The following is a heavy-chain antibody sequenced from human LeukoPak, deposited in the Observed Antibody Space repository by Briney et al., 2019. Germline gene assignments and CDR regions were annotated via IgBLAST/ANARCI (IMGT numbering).Heavy chain of an antibody. CDR3: ARATPNYYDSSGYQGY. Sequence: GGPLRLSCAACGCTVSSNYMSWVRRAPGKGLEGVTDIYSGGRTYYTDSVKGRFTISRDNSKNTLYLQKTSLRTDDTAAYYCARATPNYYDSSGYQGYSGQGTLATVSS. V-gene: IGHV3-66*01. CDR2: IYSGGRT. CDR1: GCTVSSNY. J-gene: IGHJ4*02. D-gene: IGHD3-22*01.